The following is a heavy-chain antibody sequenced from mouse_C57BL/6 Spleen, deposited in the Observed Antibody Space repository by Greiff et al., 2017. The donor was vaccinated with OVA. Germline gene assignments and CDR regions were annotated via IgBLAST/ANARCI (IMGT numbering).Heavy chain of an antibody. D-gene: IGHD1-1*01. CDR2: INPSSGYT. Sequence: VHLVESGAELAKPGASVKLSCKASGYTFTSYWMHWVKQRPGQGLEWIGYINPSSGYTKYNQKFKDKATLTADKSSSTAYMQLSSLTYEDSAVYYCALTTVVTGAMDYWGQGTSVTVSS. CDR1: GYTFTSYW. J-gene: IGHJ4*01. CDR3: ALTTVVTGAMDY. V-gene: IGHV1-7*01.